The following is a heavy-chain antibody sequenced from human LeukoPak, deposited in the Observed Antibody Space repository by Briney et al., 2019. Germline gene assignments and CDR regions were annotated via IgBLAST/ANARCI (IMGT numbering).Heavy chain of an antibody. CDR3: AKDWSPGIAVAGPDAFDI. CDR1: GFTFSSYA. D-gene: IGHD6-19*01. V-gene: IGHV3-23*01. Sequence: LPGGSLRLSCAASGFTFSSYAMSWVRQAPGKGLEWVSVISGSGVITYYADSVKGRFTISRDNSKNTLYLQMNSLRAKDTAVYYCAKDWSPGIAVAGPDAFDIWGQGTMVIVSS. J-gene: IGHJ3*02. CDR2: ISGSGVIT.